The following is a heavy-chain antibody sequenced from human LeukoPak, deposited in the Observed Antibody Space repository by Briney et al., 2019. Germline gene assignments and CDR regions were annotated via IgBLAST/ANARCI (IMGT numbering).Heavy chain of an antibody. CDR3: ASSGSYRFDY. V-gene: IGHV3-48*02. CDR2: ITASGTAM. J-gene: IGHJ4*02. D-gene: IGHD1-26*01. Sequence: RGSLRLSCAASGFTFSSYSMNWVRQAPGKGLEWVSHITASGTAMFYADSVKGSFTISRDNAKNSLYLQMDSLRDEDTAVYYCASSGSYRFDYWGQGTLVTVSS. CDR1: GFTFSSYS.